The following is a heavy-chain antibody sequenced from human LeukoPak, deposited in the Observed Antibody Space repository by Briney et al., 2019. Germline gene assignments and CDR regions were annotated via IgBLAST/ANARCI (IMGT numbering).Heavy chain of an antibody. Sequence: PGGSLRLSCAASGFTFSSYAMSWVRQAPGKGLEWVSAISGSGGSTYYADSVKGRFTISRDNSKNTLYLQMNNLRAEDTAVYYCAKGRWHLVAFDIWGQGTMVTVSS. J-gene: IGHJ3*02. CDR2: ISGSGGST. V-gene: IGHV3-23*01. CDR1: GFTFSSYA. D-gene: IGHD6-13*01. CDR3: AKGRWHLVAFDI.